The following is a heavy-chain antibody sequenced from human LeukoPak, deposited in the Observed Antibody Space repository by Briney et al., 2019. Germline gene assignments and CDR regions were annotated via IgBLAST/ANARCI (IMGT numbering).Heavy chain of an antibody. CDR1: GFTFTSYD. CDR2: MNPINGNT. CDR3: VRDGEGVAISVNYWFDP. Sequence: AASVKVSCKASGFTFTSYDINWVRQATGQGLEWMGWMNPINGNTGYAQKFQGRVTMTRDTSISTAYMELRSLRSDDTAVYYCVRDGEGVAISVNYWFDPGAREPWSPSPQ. V-gene: IGHV1-8*01. D-gene: IGHD3-10*01. J-gene: IGHJ5*02.